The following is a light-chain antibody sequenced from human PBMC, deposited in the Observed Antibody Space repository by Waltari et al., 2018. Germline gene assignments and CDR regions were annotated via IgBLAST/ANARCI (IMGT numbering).Light chain of an antibody. CDR1: QIVLSSSKYKNY. J-gene: IGKJ4*01. CDR2: WAS. Sequence: DMVMTQSPDSLVVSLGERATINCMSNQIVLSSSKYKNYLAWYHQKPGQPPTALIYWASTRRESGVPDRFSGSGSGTDFNLTISSLQAEDVAVYYCQQYYSSPLTFGGGTKVEIK. V-gene: IGKV4-1*01. CDR3: QQYYSSPLT.